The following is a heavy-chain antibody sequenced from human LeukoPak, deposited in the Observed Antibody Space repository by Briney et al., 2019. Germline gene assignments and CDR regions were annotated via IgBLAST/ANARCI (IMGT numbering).Heavy chain of an antibody. J-gene: IGHJ5*02. Sequence: SETLSLTCAVSGDSITRGGYSWIWIRQPPGKGLEWIGYIYHGGSAYYNPSLKGRLTISVDTSNNQFSLRLSSVTDADTAVYYCARVLTGYLRKWFDPWGQGTLVTVSS. CDR2: IYHGGSA. D-gene: IGHD3-9*01. CDR1: GDSITRGGYS. V-gene: IGHV4-30-2*01. CDR3: ARVLTGYLRKWFDP.